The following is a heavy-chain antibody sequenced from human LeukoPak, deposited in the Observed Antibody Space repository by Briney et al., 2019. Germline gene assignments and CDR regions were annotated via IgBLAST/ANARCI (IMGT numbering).Heavy chain of an antibody. CDR3: ARLSGSYYPDY. CDR1: GGSISSGDYY. J-gene: IGHJ4*02. Sequence: SETLSLTCTVSGGSISSGDYYWSWIRQPPGKGLEWIGYIYYSGSTYYNPSLKSRVTISVDTSKNQFPLKLSSVTAADTAVYYCARLSGSYYPDYWGQGTLVTVSS. V-gene: IGHV4-30-4*08. D-gene: IGHD1-26*01. CDR2: IYYSGST.